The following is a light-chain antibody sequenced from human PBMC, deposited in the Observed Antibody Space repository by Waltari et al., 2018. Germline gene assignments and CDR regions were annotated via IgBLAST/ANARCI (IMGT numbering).Light chain of an antibody. CDR1: SSDIGGYDF. J-gene: IGLJ2*01. CDR2: DVN. Sequence: QSALTQPRSVSGSPGQSVTISCTGTSSDIGGYDFVSWYQRYPGKAPKLIIYDVNKRPPGVPDRFSGSKSGNTASLTISGLLNEDEADYYCCSYAGADTSVVFGGG. V-gene: IGLV2-11*01. CDR3: CSYAGADTSVV.